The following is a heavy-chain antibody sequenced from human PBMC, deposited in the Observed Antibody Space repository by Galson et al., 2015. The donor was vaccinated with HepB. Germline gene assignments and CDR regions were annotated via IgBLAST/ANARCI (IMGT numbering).Heavy chain of an antibody. J-gene: IGHJ4*02. CDR2: LHNDGVTT. CDR3: AKFRGMDIGEYHFDH. CDR1: GFTFSTFA. D-gene: IGHD2-2*03. V-gene: IGHV3-23*05. Sequence: SLRLSCAASGFTFSTFAMGWVRQAPGQGLEWVATLHNDGVTTHIAESVRGRFTISRDNSKNTLFLQMNSLGVEDTALYYCAKFRGMDIGEYHFDHWGQGTLVTVSS.